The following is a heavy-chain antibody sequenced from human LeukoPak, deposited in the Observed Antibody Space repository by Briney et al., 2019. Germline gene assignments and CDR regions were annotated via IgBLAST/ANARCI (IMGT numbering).Heavy chain of an antibody. D-gene: IGHD1-1*01. V-gene: IGHV3-11*04. CDR1: GFTFSDYY. CDR3: ARTRVRSADYFQH. Sequence: GGSLRLSCAASGFTFSDYYVSWIRQTPGKGLEWVSYISSSGSTIYYADSVKGRFTISRDNSKNTLYLQMNSLRAEDTAVYYCARTRVRSADYFQHWGQGTLVTVSS. J-gene: IGHJ1*01. CDR2: ISSSGSTI.